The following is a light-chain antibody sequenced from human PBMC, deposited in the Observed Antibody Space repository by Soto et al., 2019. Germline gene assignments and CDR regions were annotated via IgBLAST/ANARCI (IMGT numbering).Light chain of an antibody. CDR3: QQGYSNPRT. CDR2: AAS. CDR1: QSISTY. Sequence: DIQMTQSPSSLSASVGDRVTITCRASQSISTYLHWYQQIPGKAPKLLIYAASTLQSGVPSRFSGGGSGTDFTLTISSLQPEDCATYYCQQGYSNPRTFGQGTKLEIK. V-gene: IGKV1-39*01. J-gene: IGKJ2*02.